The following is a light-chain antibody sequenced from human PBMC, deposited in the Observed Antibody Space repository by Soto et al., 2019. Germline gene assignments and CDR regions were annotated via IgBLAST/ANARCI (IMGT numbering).Light chain of an antibody. V-gene: IGKV3-20*01. CDR2: GAS. Sequence: EIVLTQSPGTLSLSPGDRATLSCRASQSVSSDYLAWYQQKPGQAPRLLIYGASSRATDIPDRFSGRGSGTEFTLTVSSLEPEDFAVYYCQQYGSSPQTFGQGTKVEIK. CDR1: QSVSSDY. CDR3: QQYGSSPQT. J-gene: IGKJ1*01.